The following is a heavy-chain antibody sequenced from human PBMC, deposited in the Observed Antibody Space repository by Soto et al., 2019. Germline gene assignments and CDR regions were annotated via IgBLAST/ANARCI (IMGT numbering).Heavy chain of an antibody. Sequence: ASVKVSCKDSGYTFTSYGISWVRQAPGQGLEWMGWISAYNGNTNYAQELQGRVTMTTDISTSTAYMELRSLRSDDTAVYYCARYVVKYSTWFDPWGQGTLVTVSS. CDR3: ARYVVKYSTWFDP. CDR2: ISAYNGNT. J-gene: IGHJ5*02. CDR1: GYTFTSYG. D-gene: IGHD6-13*01. V-gene: IGHV1-18*01.